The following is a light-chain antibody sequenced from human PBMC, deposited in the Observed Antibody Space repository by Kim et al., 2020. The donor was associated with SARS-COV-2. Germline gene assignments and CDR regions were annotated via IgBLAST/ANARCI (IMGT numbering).Light chain of an antibody. V-gene: IGKV1-5*01. CDR1: QSISTW. J-gene: IGKJ2*01. CDR3: QQYNDYPYT. CDR2: DAS. Sequence: DIHMTQSPSTLSASVGDRVTITCRASQSISTWLAWYQQKPGKAPKLLIDDASVLQSGVPSTFSGSGSGTEFTLTISSLQPDDSATYYCQQYNDYPYTFGQGTKLEI.